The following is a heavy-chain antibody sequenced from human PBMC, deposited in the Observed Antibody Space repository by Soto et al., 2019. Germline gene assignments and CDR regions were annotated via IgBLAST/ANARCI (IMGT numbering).Heavy chain of an antibody. Sequence: QITLKESGPTLVKPTHTLTLTCTFSGFSLSTSGVGVGWIRQPPGKALEWLALIYWDDDKRYSLSLKSRLTITKDTSKNQVVLTMTNMDPVDTATYYCAHCDYGDYYWYFDLWGRDTLVTVSS. D-gene: IGHD4-17*01. CDR2: IYWDDDK. J-gene: IGHJ2*01. CDR1: GFSLSTSGVG. V-gene: IGHV2-5*02. CDR3: AHCDYGDYYWYFDL.